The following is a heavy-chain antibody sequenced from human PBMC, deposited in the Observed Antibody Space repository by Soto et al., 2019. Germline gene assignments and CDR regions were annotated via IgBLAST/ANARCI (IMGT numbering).Heavy chain of an antibody. Sequence: PSETLSLTCTVSGGSISSYYWSWIRQPPWKGLEWIGYMHYSGSSNYNPFLKSRVTISVDTSKNQFSLKLSSVTAADTAVYYCARRGSYPYFDYWGQGTLVTVST. CDR3: ARRGSYPYFDY. J-gene: IGHJ4*02. CDR2: MHYSGSS. V-gene: IGHV4-59*08. D-gene: IGHD1-26*01. CDR1: GGSISSYY.